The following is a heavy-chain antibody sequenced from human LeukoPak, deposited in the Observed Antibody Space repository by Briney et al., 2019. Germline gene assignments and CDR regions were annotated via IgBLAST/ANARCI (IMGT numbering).Heavy chain of an antibody. CDR2: FFGEEIK. J-gene: IGHJ3*02. D-gene: IGHD2-15*01. CDR3: AHRQLGYCSGGSCYSGGAFDI. V-gene: IGHV2-5*02. Sequence: SGPTLVKPTQTPTLTCTFSGFSLSTSGVGVGWILQPPGKALEWLSPFFGEEIKRYSPSLKSRLTITKDTSKNQVVLTMTNMDPVDTATYYCAHRQLGYCSGGSCYSGGAFDIWGQGTMVTVSS. CDR1: GFSLSTSGVG.